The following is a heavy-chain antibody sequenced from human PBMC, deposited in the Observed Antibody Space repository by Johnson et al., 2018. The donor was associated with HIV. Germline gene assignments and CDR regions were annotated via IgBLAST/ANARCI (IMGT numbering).Heavy chain of an antibody. CDR1: GFTFSSYG. Sequence: QVQLVESGGGVVQPGKSLRLSCAASGFTFSSYGMHWVRQAAGKGLEWVALIWYDGSNQYYADSVKGRFTISRDNSKNTLYLQMNSLSGEDTAVYYCAKDSMGFNWNQFEAFDMWGQGTMVTVSS. CDR2: IWYDGSNQ. CDR3: AKDSMGFNWNQFEAFDM. V-gene: IGHV3-33*06. D-gene: IGHD1-20*01. J-gene: IGHJ3*02.